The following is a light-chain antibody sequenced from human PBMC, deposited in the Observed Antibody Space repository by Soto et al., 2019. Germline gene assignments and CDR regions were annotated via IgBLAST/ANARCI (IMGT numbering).Light chain of an antibody. CDR1: QSVSSY. CDR2: DAS. CDR3: QLRSNWPLT. J-gene: IGKJ4*01. V-gene: IGKV3-11*01. Sequence: EIVLTQSPATLSLSPGERATLSCRASQSVSSYLAWYQQKPGQAPRLLIYDASNRATGIPARFTGSGSGTDFTLTISSLEPEDFAVYYCQLRSNWPLTLGGGTKVEIK.